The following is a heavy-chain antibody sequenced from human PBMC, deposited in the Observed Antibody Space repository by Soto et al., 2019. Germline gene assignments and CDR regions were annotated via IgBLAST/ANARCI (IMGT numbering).Heavy chain of an antibody. V-gene: IGHV3-30*18. CDR3: AKDRYSSSSGGMDV. CDR1: GFTFSSYG. Sequence: GGSLRLSCAASGFTFSSYGMHWVRQAPGKGLEWVAVISYDGSNKYYADSVKGRFTISRDNSKNTLYLQMNSLRAEDTVVYYCAKDRYSSSSGGMDVWGQGTTVTVSS. CDR2: ISYDGSNK. J-gene: IGHJ6*02. D-gene: IGHD6-13*01.